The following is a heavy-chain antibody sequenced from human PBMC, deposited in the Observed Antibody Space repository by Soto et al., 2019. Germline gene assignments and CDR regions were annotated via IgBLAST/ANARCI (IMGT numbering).Heavy chain of an antibody. Sequence: SETLSLTCRVSGYFISSSDWWGWIRQPPGKGLEWIGHINYSGSFYHDPSLKSRVTMSLDTSKHQFSLRLSSVTAAGTAVYYCVICFISGSHYSGGWYYFDAWGQGTQVTVSS. CDR3: VICFISGSHYSGGWYYFDA. V-gene: IGHV4-28*05. CDR2: INYSGSF. D-gene: IGHD1-26*01. J-gene: IGHJ4*02. CDR1: GYFISSSDW.